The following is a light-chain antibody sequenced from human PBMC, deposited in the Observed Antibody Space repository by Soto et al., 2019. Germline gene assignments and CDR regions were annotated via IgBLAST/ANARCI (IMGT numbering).Light chain of an antibody. CDR2: KAS. CDR3: QHYNSYSEA. CDR1: QTISSW. J-gene: IGKJ1*01. V-gene: IGKV1-5*03. Sequence: DIQMTQSPSTLSGSVGDRVTITCRASQTISSWLAWYQQKPGKAPKLLIYKASTLKSGVPSRFSGSGSGTEFTLTISSLQPDDFATYYSQHYNSYSEAFGQGTTVDIK.